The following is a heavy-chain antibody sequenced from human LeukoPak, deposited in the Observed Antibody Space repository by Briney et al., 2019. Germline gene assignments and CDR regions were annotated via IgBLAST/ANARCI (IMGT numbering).Heavy chain of an antibody. V-gene: IGHV1-2*02. CDR2: INPNSGGT. CDR3: ARGLQTFYYYGMDV. Sequence: ASVKVSCKASGYTFTSYGISWVRQAPGQGPEWMGWINPNSGGTNYAQKFQGRVTMTRDTSISTAYMELSRLRSDDTAVYYCARGLQTFYYYGMDVWGQGTTVTVSS. D-gene: IGHD4-11*01. CDR1: GYTFTSYG. J-gene: IGHJ6*02.